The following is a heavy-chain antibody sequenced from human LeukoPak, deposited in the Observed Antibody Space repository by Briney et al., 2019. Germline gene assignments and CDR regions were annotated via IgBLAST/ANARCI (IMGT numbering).Heavy chain of an antibody. D-gene: IGHD2-2*01. CDR3: ARDGVAGTSSWLSILGN. CDR1: GFTFSSCP. J-gene: IGHJ4*02. Sequence: PGRSLRLSCAASGFTFSSCPMHWVRQAPGKGLEWVAVISFDGVNKQYADSVRGRFTISRDNSKNTLYLEINSLRAEDTAVYYCARDGVAGTSSWLSILGNWGQGTLVTVSS. V-gene: IGHV3-30*04. CDR2: ISFDGVNK.